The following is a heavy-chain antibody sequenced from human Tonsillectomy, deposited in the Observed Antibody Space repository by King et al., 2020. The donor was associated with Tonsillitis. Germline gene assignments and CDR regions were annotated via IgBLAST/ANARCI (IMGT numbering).Heavy chain of an antibody. V-gene: IGHV4-39*07. Sequence: QLQLQESGPGLVKPSETLSLTCTVSGGSISSGHYYWAWIRQAPGKGLEWIGSISSRGGSYNNPSLKSRLTMSVDTSKSQFSLKLNSVTAADAAVYHGARRPLPGDAFEIWGQGTMVAVSS. J-gene: IGHJ3*02. CDR1: GGSISSGHYY. CDR3: ARRPLPGDAFEI. CDR2: ISSRGGS.